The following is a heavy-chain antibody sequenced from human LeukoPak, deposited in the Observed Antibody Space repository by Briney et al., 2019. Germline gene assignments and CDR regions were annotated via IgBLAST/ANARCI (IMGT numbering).Heavy chain of an antibody. V-gene: IGHV3-48*03. Sequence: GGSLRLSCAASGFTFSSYEMNWVRRAPGKGLEWVSYISSSGSTIYYADSVKGRFTISRDNAKNSLYLQMNSLRAEDTAVYYCGRGPYGSGVFLVNSCSAPWAQETWVTVSS. D-gene: IGHD3-10*01. CDR1: GFTFSSYE. CDR3: GRGPYGSGVFLVNSCSAP. J-gene: IGHJ5*02. CDR2: ISSSGSTI.